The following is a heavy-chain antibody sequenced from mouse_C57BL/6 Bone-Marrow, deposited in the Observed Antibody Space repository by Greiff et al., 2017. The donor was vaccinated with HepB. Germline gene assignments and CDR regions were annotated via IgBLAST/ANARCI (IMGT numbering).Heavy chain of an antibody. CDR1: GFTFSDAW. CDR2: IRNKANNHAT. D-gene: IGHD1-1*01. CDR3: TRGGYYGLYFDY. J-gene: IGHJ2*01. Sequence: EVQVVESGGGLVQPGGSMKLSCAASGFTFSDAWMDWVRQSPEKGLEWVAEIRNKANNHATYYAESVKGRFTISRDGSKSSVYLQMNSLRAEDTGIYCCTRGGYYGLYFDYWGQGTTLTVSS. V-gene: IGHV6-6*01.